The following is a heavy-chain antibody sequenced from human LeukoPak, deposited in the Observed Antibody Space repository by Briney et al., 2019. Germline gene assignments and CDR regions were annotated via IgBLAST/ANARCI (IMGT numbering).Heavy chain of an antibody. CDR2: VNSDGSGT. CDR3: ATDGVNPYGDPWGMDV. Sequence: GGSLRLSCAASGFTFSSYWMHWVRQAPGKGLVWVSRVNSDGSGTSYADSVKGRFTISRDNAKNTLYLQMNSLRAEDTAVYYCATDGVNPYGDPWGMDVWGKGTTVTVSS. D-gene: IGHD4-17*01. CDR1: GFTFSSYW. V-gene: IGHV3-74*01. J-gene: IGHJ6*04.